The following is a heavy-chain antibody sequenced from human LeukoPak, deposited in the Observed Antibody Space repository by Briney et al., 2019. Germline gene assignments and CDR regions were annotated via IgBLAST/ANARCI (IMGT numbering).Heavy chain of an antibody. CDR1: GFTFSSYS. CDR3: ARDSSYRGYSYGYGDY. D-gene: IGHD5-18*01. CDR2: ISSSSSTI. V-gene: IGHV3-48*01. J-gene: IGHJ4*02. Sequence: GGSLRLSCAASGFTFSSYSMNWVRQAPGKGLEWVSYISSSSSTIYYADSVKGRFTISRDNAKNSLYLQMNSLRAKDTAVYYCARDSSYRGYSYGYGDYWGQGTLVTVSS.